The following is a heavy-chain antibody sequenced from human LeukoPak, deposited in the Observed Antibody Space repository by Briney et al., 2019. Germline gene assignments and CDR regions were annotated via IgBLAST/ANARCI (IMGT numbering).Heavy chain of an antibody. Sequence: SETLSLTCTVSGGSISDSSYHWGWIRQPPGKGLEWIGSIYYSGTTYYRPSLKSRVTISVDTSKNQFSLKLTSVTAADTAAYYSAREVASSVHYWGQGTLVTVSS. D-gene: IGHD3-10*01. CDR3: AREVASSVHY. CDR2: IYYSGTT. CDR1: GGSISDSSYH. J-gene: IGHJ4*02. V-gene: IGHV4-39*01.